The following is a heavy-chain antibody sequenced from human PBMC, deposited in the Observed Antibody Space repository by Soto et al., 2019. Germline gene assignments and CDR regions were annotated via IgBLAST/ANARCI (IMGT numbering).Heavy chain of an antibody. CDR2: ISPYSGYT. J-gene: IGHJ5*02. D-gene: IGHD2-2*01. CDR1: GYNFIKYG. Sequence: ASVKVSCKGFGYNFIKYGINWVRQAPGQGLDWVGWISPYSGYTHSEPKFQGRLTLTTDTAAATAYMELKILRSEETALYFCTREATVLIPAANPSLLDXWGKGTLVTFS. V-gene: IGHV1-18*01. CDR3: TREATVLIPAANPSLLDX.